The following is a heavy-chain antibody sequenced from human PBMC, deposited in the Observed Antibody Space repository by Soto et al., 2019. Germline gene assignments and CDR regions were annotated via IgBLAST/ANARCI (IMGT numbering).Heavy chain of an antibody. CDR2: ISGSGGST. V-gene: IGHV3-23*01. J-gene: IGHJ6*02. D-gene: IGHD6-19*01. CDR3: ARHPGEQGLEFYGIDV. CDR1: GFTFSSYA. Sequence: EVQLLESGGGLVQPGGSLRLSCAASGFTFSSYAMSWVRQAPGKGLEWVAAISGSGGSTYYADSVKGRFTISRDNSKNTLYLQMNSLRAEDTAVYYCARHPGEQGLEFYGIDVWGQGTTVTVSS.